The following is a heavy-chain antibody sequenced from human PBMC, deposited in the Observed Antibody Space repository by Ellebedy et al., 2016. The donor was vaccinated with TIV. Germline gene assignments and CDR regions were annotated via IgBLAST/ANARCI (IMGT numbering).Heavy chain of an antibody. D-gene: IGHD3-22*01. CDR1: GSTFSGSA. V-gene: IGHV3-73*01. J-gene: IGHJ4*02. CDR2: IRSKANCYAT. Sequence: GESLKISCAASGSTFSGSAMHWVRQASGKGLEWVGRIRSKANCYATEYTESVNGRFTISRDDSKNTAYLQMNSLETEDKAVYYCAITYYYDSSGYTIDYWGQGTLVTVTS. CDR3: AITYYYDSSGYTIDY.